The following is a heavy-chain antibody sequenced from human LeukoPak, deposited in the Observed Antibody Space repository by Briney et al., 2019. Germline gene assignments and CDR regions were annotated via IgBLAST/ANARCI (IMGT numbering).Heavy chain of an antibody. J-gene: IGHJ4*02. CDR2: TNPNTGGT. CDR3: ASVEMATIGFEH. CDR1: GYTFTSHY. D-gene: IGHD5-24*01. V-gene: IGHV1-2*02. Sequence: ASVKVSCKASGYTFTSHYMHWVRQAPGQGLEWMGWTNPNTGGTKYAQKFQGRVTMTRDTSISTAYMELSSLRSDDTAVYFCASVEMATIGFEHWGQGTLVTVSS.